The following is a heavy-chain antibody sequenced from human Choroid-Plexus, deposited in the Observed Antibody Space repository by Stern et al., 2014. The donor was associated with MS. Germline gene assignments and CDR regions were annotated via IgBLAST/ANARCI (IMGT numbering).Heavy chain of an antibody. J-gene: IGHJ4*02. CDR2: ISYDGSDT. CDR1: GFTFSNFG. Sequence: QVQLVQSGGGVAQPGRPLILSCAASGFTFSNFGMHWVRQAPGKGLEWVALISYDGSDTYYAVSVKGRFTIFRDNSKNTLYMHMNSLRAEDTAVYYCAKDRQWSTYFFDYWGQGSLVTVSS. V-gene: IGHV3-30*18. D-gene: IGHD2-15*01. CDR3: AKDRQWSTYFFDY.